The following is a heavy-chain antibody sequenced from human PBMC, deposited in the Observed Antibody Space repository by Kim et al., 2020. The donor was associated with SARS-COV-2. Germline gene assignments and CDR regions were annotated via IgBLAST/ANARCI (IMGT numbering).Heavy chain of an antibody. Sequence: SETLSLTCAVYGGSFSGYYWSWIRQPPGKGLEWIGEINHSGSTNYNPSLKSRVTISVDTSKNQFSLKLSSVTAADTAVYYCARMGRLLWFGESDAFDIWGQGTMVTVSS. CDR2: INHSGST. J-gene: IGHJ3*02. CDR1: GGSFSGYY. CDR3: ARMGRLLWFGESDAFDI. D-gene: IGHD3-10*01. V-gene: IGHV4-34*01.